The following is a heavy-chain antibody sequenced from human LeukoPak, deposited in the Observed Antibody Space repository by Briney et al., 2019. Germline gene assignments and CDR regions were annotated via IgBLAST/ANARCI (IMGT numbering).Heavy chain of an antibody. J-gene: IGHJ5*02. D-gene: IGHD3-10*01. Sequence: SETLSLTCTVSGGSISSYYWGWIRQPPGKGLEWIGSIYDSGSTYYNPSLKSRVTISVDMSKNQFSLKPNSVTAADTAVYYCARHYGPWGQGTLVTVSS. CDR2: IYDSGST. V-gene: IGHV4-39*01. CDR3: ARHYGP. CDR1: GGSISSYY.